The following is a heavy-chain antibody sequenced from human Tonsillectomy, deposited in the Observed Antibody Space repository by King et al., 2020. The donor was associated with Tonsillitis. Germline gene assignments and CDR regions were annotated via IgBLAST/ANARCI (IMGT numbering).Heavy chain of an antibody. CDR1: GGSISSSSYY. CDR2: ICYSGST. Sequence: QLQESGPGLVKPSETLSLTCTVSGGSISSSSYYWGWSRQPPGKCLEWIGNICYSGSTYYNPSLKSRVTIPVDTSKNQFSLKLSSVSAADTAVYYCARPGYSSGWYDPNWFDPWGQGTLVTVSS. D-gene: IGHD6-19*01. CDR3: ARPGYSSGWYDPNWFDP. J-gene: IGHJ5*02. V-gene: IGHV4-39*01.